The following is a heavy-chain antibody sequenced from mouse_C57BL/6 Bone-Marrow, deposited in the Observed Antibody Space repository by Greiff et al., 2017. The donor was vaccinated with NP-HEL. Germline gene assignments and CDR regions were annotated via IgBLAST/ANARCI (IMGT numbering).Heavy chain of an antibody. CDR2: IDPSDSYT. J-gene: IGHJ3*02. CDR1: GYTFTSYW. V-gene: IGHV1-69*01. Sequence: VQLQQSGAELVMPGASVKLSCKASGYTFTSYWMHWVKQRPGQGLEWIGEIDPSDSYTNYNQKFKGKSTLTVDKSSSTAYMQLSSLTSEDSAVYYCARSNGYWGQGTLVTVSA. CDR3: ARSNGY.